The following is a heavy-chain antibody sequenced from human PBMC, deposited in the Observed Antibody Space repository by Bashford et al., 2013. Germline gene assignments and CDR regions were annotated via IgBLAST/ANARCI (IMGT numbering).Heavy chain of an antibody. CDR3: ARPDIVNDVFDV. D-gene: IGHD5-12*01. CDR2: IFSSGDA. J-gene: IGHJ3*01. CDR1: GGSISSYY. V-gene: IGHV4-59*12. Sequence: SETLSLTCTVSGGSISSYYWSWIRQSPGKGLEWIGYIFSSGDARILPSLQSRVTISVDTSKSQFSLKLISVTAADTAVYYCARPDIVNDVFDVWGQGTMVTVSS.